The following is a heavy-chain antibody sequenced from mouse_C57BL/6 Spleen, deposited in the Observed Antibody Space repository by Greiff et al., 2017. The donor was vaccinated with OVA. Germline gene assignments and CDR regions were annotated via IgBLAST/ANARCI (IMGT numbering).Heavy chain of an antibody. D-gene: IGHD1-1*01. CDR1: GFTFSDYG. CDR3: ARPITTVVAPFDY. V-gene: IGHV5-17*01. J-gene: IGHJ2*01. Sequence: VQLKESGGGLVKPGGSLKLSCAASGFTFSDYGMHWVRQAPEKGLEWVAYISSGSSTIYYADTVKGRFTISRDNAKNTLFLQMTSLRSEDTAMYYCARPITTVVAPFDYWGQGTTLTVSS. CDR2: ISSGSSTI.